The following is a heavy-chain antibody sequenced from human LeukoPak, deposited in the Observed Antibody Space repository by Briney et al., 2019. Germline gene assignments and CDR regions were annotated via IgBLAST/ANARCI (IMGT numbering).Heavy chain of an antibody. J-gene: IGHJ6*03. CDR1: GGTFSSYA. D-gene: IGHD2-15*01. Sequence: GASVKVSCKASGGTFSSYAISWVRQAPGQGLEWMGGIIPIFGTANYAQRFQGGVTITADESTSTAYMELSSLRSEDTAVYYCARGSPLPISSYYMDVWGKGTTVTVSS. V-gene: IGHV1-69*01. CDR2: IIPIFGTA. CDR3: ARGSPLPISSYYMDV.